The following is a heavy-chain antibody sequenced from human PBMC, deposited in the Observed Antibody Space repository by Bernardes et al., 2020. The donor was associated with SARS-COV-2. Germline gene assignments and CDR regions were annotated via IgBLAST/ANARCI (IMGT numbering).Heavy chain of an antibody. CDR3: ARKVGRIAAAVTIDY. Sequence: GGSLRLSCAASGFTFSSYWMHWVRQAPGKGLVWVSRINSDGSSTSYADSVKGRFTISRDNAKNTLYLQMNSLRAEDTAVYYCARKVGRIAAAVTIDYWGQGTLVTVSS. J-gene: IGHJ4*02. V-gene: IGHV3-74*01. CDR1: GFTFSSYW. D-gene: IGHD6-13*01. CDR2: INSDGSST.